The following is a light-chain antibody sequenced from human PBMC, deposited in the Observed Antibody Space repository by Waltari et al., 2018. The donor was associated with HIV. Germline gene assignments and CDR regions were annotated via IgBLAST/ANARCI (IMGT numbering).Light chain of an antibody. J-gene: IGLJ2*01. V-gene: IGLV2-14*01. CDR2: EVR. CDR1: SSDVGGYNF. Sequence: QSALTQPASVSGSPGQSITISCTGTSSDVGGYNFVSWFQHHPGKAPKVMIYEVRNRPSGVSNPFSGSNSGNTAALTISGLQAEDEADYYCSSYTSSSTLVFGGGTKLTVL. CDR3: SSYTSSSTLV.